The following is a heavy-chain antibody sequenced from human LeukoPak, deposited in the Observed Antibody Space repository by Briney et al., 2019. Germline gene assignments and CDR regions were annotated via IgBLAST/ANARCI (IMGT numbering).Heavy chain of an antibody. V-gene: IGHV1-24*01. CDR2: FDPEDGET. D-gene: IGHD3-3*01. J-gene: IGHJ5*02. Sequence: ASVKVSCKVSGYTLTELSMHWVRQAPGKGLEWMGGFDPEDGETIYAQKFQGRVTMTEDTSTDTAYMELSSLRSEDTAVYYCATQTRDLEWLLNWFDPWGQGTLVTVSS. CDR3: ATQTRDLEWLLNWFDP. CDR1: GYTLTELS.